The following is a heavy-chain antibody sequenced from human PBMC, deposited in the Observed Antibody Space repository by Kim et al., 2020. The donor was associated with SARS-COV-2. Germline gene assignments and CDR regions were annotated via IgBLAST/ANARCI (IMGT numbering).Heavy chain of an antibody. CDR3: ARVPGGTIVTWAFDI. D-gene: IGHD3-3*01. V-gene: IGHV4-34*01. CDR2: INHSGGT. Sequence: SETLSLTCGVYGGSLSGYYWSWIRQPPGKGLEWIGEINHSGGTNYNPSLKSRVTISVDTSKNQFSLKVISVTAADTAVYFCARVPGGTIVTWAFDIWGQGTMVTVSS. CDR1: GGSLSGYY. J-gene: IGHJ3*02.